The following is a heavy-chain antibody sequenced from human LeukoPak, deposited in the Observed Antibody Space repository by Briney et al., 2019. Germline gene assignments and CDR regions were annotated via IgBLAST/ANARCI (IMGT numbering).Heavy chain of an antibody. Sequence: SGTLSLTCAVSGGSISSSNWWSWVRQPPGKGLEWIGEIYHSGSTNYNPSLKSRVTISVDKSKNQFSLKLSSVTAADTAVYYCARGPKVGATAFDNWFDPWGQGTLVTVSS. V-gene: IGHV4-4*02. D-gene: IGHD1-26*01. CDR1: GGSISSSNW. CDR2: IYHSGST. CDR3: ARGPKVGATAFDNWFDP. J-gene: IGHJ5*02.